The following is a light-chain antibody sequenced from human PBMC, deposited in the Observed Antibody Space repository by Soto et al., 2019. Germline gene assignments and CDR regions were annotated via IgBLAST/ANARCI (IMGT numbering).Light chain of an antibody. CDR2: ATS. V-gene: IGKV3-15*01. J-gene: IGKJ1*01. CDR3: QQYTSWPLT. CDR1: QSLSSN. Sequence: EIVMTQSPATLSVSPGERATLSCRASQSLSSNLAWYQQKPGQAPRLLISATSTRATGIPARFSGRGSGTEFTLTITGLESEDFAVYYCQQYTSWPLTFGQGTKVEIK.